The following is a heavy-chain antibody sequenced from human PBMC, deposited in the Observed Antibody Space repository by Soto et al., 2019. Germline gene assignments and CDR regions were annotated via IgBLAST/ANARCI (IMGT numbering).Heavy chain of an antibody. D-gene: IGHD2-15*01. CDR1: GYTFTSYG. V-gene: IGHV1-18*01. CDR3: ARWQLLKYYYYGMDV. CDR2: IIANNGIT. J-gene: IGHJ6*02. Sequence: ASVKVSCKASGYTFTSYGISWVRQAPGQGLEWMGRIIANNGITNYAQKIQGRVTMTTDTSTSTAYMELRSLRSDDTAVYYCARWQLLKYYYYGMDVWGQGTTVTVSS.